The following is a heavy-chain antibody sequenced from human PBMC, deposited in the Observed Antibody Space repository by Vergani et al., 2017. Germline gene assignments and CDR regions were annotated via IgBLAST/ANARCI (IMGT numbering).Heavy chain of an antibody. CDR3: AGDYRSDRWSYY. D-gene: IGHD3-3*01. V-gene: IGHV4-61*02. J-gene: IGHJ4*02. CDR2: IYTSGST. CDR1: GGSISSGSYY. Sequence: QVQLQESGPGLVKPSQTLSLTCTVSGGSISSGSYYWSWIRQPAGKGLEWIGRIYTSGSTNYNPSLKSRVTISVDTSKNQFSLELKSVTAADTAVYFCAGDYRSDRWSYYWGQGTLVTISS.